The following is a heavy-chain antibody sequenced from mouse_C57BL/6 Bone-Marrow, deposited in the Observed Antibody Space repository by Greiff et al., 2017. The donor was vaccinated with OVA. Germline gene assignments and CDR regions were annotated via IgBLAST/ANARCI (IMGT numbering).Heavy chain of an antibody. V-gene: IGHV6-3*01. D-gene: IGHD2-3*01. CDR2: IRLKSDNYAT. CDR1: GFTFTNYW. J-gene: IGHJ4*01. CDR3: ADGYYLYYYAMDY. Sequence: EVQLEESGGGLVQPGGSMKLSCVASGFTFTNYWMHWVRQSPEQGLEWVAQIRLKSDNYATNYAESVKGRFTISRDDSKSSVYLQMHNLRAEDTGIYYCADGYYLYYYAMDYWGQGTSVTVSS.